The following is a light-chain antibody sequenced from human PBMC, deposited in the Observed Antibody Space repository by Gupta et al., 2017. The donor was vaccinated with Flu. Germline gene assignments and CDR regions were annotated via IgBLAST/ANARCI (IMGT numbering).Light chain of an antibody. CDR3: QAWDSSTGV. V-gene: IGLV3-1*01. J-gene: IGLJ1*01. CDR1: KLGDKY. Sequence: SYELTPPPSVSVSPGQTASITCSGDKLGDKYACWYQQKPGQSPVLVIYKDSKRPSGIPERFSGSNSGNTATLTISGTQAMDEADYYCQAWDSSTGVFGTGTKVTVL. CDR2: KDS.